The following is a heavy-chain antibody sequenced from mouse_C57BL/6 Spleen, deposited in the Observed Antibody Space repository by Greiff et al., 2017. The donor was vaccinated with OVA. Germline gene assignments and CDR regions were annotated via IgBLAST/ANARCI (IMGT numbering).Heavy chain of an antibody. V-gene: IGHV1-39*01. CDR1: GYSFTDYN. D-gene: IGHD1-1*01. CDR3: ARSNCGSSPYYFDY. J-gene: IGHJ2*01. CDR2: INPNYGTT. Sequence: VQLKESGPELVKPGASVKISCKASGYSFTDYNMNWVKQSNGKSLEWIGVINPNYGTTSCNQKFKGKATLTVDQSSSTAYMQLNSLTSEDSAVYYCARSNCGSSPYYFDYWGQGTTLTVSS.